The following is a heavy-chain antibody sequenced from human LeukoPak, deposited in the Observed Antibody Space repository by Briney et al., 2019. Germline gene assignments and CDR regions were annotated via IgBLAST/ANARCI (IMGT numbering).Heavy chain of an antibody. CDR2: INHSGST. V-gene: IGHV4-34*01. D-gene: IGHD3-10*01. J-gene: IGHJ4*02. Sequence: SETLSLTCAVYGGSFSGYYWSWIRQPPGKGLEWIGEINHSGSTNYNPSLKSRVTISVDTSKNQFSLTLRSVTATDTAVYYCARVVIDGYSDYWGQGILVTVSS. CDR1: GGSFSGYY. CDR3: ARVVIDGYSDY.